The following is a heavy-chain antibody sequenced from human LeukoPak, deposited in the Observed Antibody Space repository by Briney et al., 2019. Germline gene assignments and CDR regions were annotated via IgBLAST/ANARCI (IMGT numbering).Heavy chain of an antibody. J-gene: IGHJ4*02. CDR2: IRGEAYGGAT. V-gene: IGHV3-49*04. D-gene: IGHD2-2*01. CDR1: GFTFSIYG. CDR3: VASDHRYCSSTSCQFDY. Sequence: GGSLRLSCAASGFTFSIYGMSWVRQAPGKGLEWVAFIRGEAYGGATDYAASVKGRLTISRDDSKSIAYLQMSSLKTEDTAVYYCVASDHRYCSSTSCQFDYWGQGTLVTVSS.